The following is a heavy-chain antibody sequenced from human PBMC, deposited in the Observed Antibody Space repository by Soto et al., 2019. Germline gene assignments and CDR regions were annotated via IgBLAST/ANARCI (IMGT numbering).Heavy chain of an antibody. J-gene: IGHJ4*02. CDR1: GGSISSGDNC. CDR2: IYNGGST. CDR3: ASGASGDKVDY. Sequence: QVQLQESGPGLVKPSQTLSLTCTVSGGSISSGDNCWSWIRQTPGRGLEWIGHIYNGGSTYSNPSRRSRVSISVDTSKNQCSLDLSSVTAADTAVYYCASGASGDKVDYWGQGALVTVSS. V-gene: IGHV4-30-4*01. D-gene: IGHD3-10*01.